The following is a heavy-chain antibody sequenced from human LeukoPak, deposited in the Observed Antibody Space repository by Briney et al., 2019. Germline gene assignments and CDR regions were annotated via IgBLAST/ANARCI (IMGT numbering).Heavy chain of an antibody. CDR1: GFTFSSYS. J-gene: IGHJ3*02. CDR2: ISSSSSTI. D-gene: IGHD4-17*01. Sequence: PGGSLRLSCAASGFTFSSYSMNWVRQAPGKGLEWVPYISSSSSTIYYADSVKGRFTISRDNAENSLYLQMNSLRAEDTAVYYCARLDYGDYPDAFDIWGQGTMVTVSS. CDR3: ARLDYGDYPDAFDI. V-gene: IGHV3-48*01.